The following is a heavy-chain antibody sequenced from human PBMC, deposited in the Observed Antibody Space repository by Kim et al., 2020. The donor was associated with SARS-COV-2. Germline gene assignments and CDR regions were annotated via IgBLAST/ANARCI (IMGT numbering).Heavy chain of an antibody. J-gene: IGHJ3*02. D-gene: IGHD1-26*01. CDR3: ARHPLVGATNHDAFDI. CDR1: GYSFTSYW. CDR2: IDPSDSYT. Sequence: GESLKISCKGSGYSFTSYWISWVRQMPGKGLEWMGRIDPSDSYTNYSPSFQGHVTISADKSISTAYLQWSSLKASDTAMYYCARHPLVGATNHDAFDIWGQGTMVTVSS. V-gene: IGHV5-10-1*01.